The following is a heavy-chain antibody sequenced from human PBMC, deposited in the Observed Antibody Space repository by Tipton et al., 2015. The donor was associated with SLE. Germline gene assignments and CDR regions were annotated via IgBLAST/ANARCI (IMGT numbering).Heavy chain of an antibody. CDR1: GFTFSSYT. Sequence: SLRLSCAASGFTFSSYTMNWVRQAPEKGLEWVSSISTTSSYIYYANSVKGRFTISRDNAKSSLYLQMNSLRTEDTAVYYCVKDKRTYYDFLRVEDDIEYWGQGTLVTVSS. V-gene: IGHV3-21*01. J-gene: IGHJ4*02. D-gene: IGHD3-3*01. CDR3: VKDKRTYYDFLRVEDDIEY. CDR2: ISTTSSYI.